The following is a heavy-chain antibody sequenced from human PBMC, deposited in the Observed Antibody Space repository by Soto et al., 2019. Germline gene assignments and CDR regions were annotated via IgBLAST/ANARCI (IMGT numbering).Heavy chain of an antibody. J-gene: IGHJ4*02. Sequence: QVQLVQSGAEVKKPGASVKVSCTTSGYTFTLFGITWVRQAPGQGLEWMGWISPYNGDTKYAEKLEGRVTLTTDTSTETAYMELKSLTSDDTAKYYWARGGQYRYFDYWGQGTLVTVSS. D-gene: IGHD2-2*02. V-gene: IGHV1-18*01. CDR2: ISPYNGDT. CDR1: GYTFTLFG. CDR3: ARGGQYRYFDY.